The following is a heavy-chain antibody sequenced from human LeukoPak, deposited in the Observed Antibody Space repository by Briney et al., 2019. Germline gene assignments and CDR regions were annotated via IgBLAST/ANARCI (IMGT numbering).Heavy chain of an antibody. V-gene: IGHV3-23*01. J-gene: IGHJ3*02. Sequence: GGSLRLSCAASGFTFSSYAMSWVRQAPGKGLEWVSAISGSGGSTYYADSVKGRFTISRDNSKNTLYLQMNSLRAEDTAVYYCAKDPLQKTGARSGGYAAFDIWGQGTMVTVSS. D-gene: IGHD1-26*01. CDR3: AKDPLQKTGARSGGYAAFDI. CDR2: ISGSGGST. CDR1: GFTFSSYA.